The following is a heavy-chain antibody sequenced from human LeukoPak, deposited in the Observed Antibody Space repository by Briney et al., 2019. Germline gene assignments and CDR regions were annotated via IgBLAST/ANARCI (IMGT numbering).Heavy chain of an antibody. D-gene: IGHD5-24*01. CDR1: GGSISSYY. V-gene: IGHV4-59*12. CDR3: ARRRDGSTHIAFDI. J-gene: IGHJ3*02. Sequence: SSETLSLTCTVSGGSISSYYWSWIRQPPGKGLEWIGYIYYSGSTNYNPSLKSRVTISVDTSKNQFSLKLSSVTAADTAVYYCARRRDGSTHIAFDIWGQGTMVTVSS. CDR2: IYYSGST.